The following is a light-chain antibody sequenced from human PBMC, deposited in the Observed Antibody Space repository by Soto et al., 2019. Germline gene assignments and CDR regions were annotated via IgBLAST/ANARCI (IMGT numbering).Light chain of an antibody. CDR3: NSFTSSSTYV. V-gene: IGLV2-14*01. CDR2: EVS. J-gene: IGLJ1*01. Sequence: QSVLTQPASVSGSPGQSLTISCTGTSSDVGGYKYVSWYQQHPGKAPKLIIYEVSNRPSGVSNRFSGSKSGNTASLTISGLQAEDEADYYGNSFTSSSTYVFGTGTKVTVL. CDR1: SSDVGGYKY.